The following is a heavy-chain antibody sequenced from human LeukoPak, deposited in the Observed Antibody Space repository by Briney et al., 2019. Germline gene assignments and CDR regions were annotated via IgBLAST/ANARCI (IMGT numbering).Heavy chain of an antibody. D-gene: IGHD6-19*01. J-gene: IGHJ4*02. V-gene: IGHV4-39*01. CDR1: GGSISSSSYY. CDR2: IYYSGSI. Sequence: PSETLSLTCTVSGGSISSSSYYWGWIRQPPGKGLEWIGSIYYSGSIYYNPSLKSRVTISVATSKNQFSLKLSSVTAADTAVHYCARLTRLRTVAGRYFDYWGQGTLVTVSS. CDR3: ARLTRLRTVAGRYFDY.